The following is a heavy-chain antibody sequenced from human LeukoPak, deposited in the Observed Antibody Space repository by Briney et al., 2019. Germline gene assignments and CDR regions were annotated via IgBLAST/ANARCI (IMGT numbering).Heavy chain of an antibody. Sequence: GGSLTLSCAASGFTVSSNYMSWVRQAPGKGLEWVSIIYSGGSTFYADSVKGRFTISRDNSKNTLYLQMNSLRAEDTAVYYCARGGGYLSAFDIWGQGTMVTVSS. J-gene: IGHJ3*02. CDR3: ARGGGYLSAFDI. CDR2: IYSGGST. CDR1: GFTVSSNY. V-gene: IGHV3-53*01. D-gene: IGHD3-16*01.